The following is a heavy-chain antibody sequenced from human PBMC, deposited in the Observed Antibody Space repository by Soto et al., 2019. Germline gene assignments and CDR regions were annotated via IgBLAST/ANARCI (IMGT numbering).Heavy chain of an antibody. J-gene: IGHJ3*02. CDR3: VRDRDWAFDI. D-gene: IGHD3-9*01. CDR1: GYTLSDYR. Sequence: GGSLRLSCVASGYTLSDYRMNWVRQAPGKGLEWVSYFGTSRKYIYYADSVRGRFTISRDDAKNSLYLQLNSLRDEDTALHYCVRDRDWAFDIWGQGTMVSVPS. CDR2: FGTSRKYI. V-gene: IGHV3-48*02.